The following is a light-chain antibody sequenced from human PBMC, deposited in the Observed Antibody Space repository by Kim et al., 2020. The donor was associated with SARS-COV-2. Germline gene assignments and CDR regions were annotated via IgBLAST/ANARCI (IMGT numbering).Light chain of an antibody. Sequence: LSPGERATLSCRASQSVSRYLAWYQQRPGQAPRLLIYDASNRATGIPARFRGSGSGTDFTLTISSLEPEDFAVYYCQQCNDWPRTFGQGTKVDIK. CDR3: QQCNDWPRT. CDR1: QSVSRY. V-gene: IGKV3-11*01. CDR2: DAS. J-gene: IGKJ1*01.